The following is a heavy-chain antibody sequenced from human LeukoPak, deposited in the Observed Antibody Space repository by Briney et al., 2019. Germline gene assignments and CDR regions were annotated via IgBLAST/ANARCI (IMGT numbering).Heavy chain of an antibody. CDR3: ASRLRHLLGY. CDR1: GGSISGSNW. J-gene: IGHJ4*02. CDR2: IFHSGST. V-gene: IGHV4-4*02. Sequence: SETLSLTCAVSGGSISGSNWWSWVRQPPGKGLEWIGEIFHSGSTNYSPSLKSRVTISIDKSMNQFSLKLTSVTVADTAVYYCASRLRHLLGYWGQGNLVTVSS. D-gene: IGHD3-16*01.